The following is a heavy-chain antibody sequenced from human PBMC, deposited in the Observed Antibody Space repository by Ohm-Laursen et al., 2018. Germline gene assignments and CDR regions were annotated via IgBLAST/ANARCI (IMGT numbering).Heavy chain of an antibody. CDR2: IKQDGSEK. CDR3: AREGAARGVVGN. CDR1: GFTLSSYW. J-gene: IGHJ4*02. D-gene: IGHD6-6*01. V-gene: IGHV3-7*01. Sequence: SLRLSCAASGFTLSSYWMSWVRQAPGKGLEWVANIKQDGSEKYYVDSVKGRFTISIDNAKNSLYLQMNSLRAEDTAVYYCAREGAARGVVGNWGQGTLVTVSS.